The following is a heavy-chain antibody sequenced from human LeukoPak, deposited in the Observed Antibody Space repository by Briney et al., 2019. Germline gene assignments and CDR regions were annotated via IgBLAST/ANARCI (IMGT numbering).Heavy chain of an antibody. V-gene: IGHV4-59*12. CDR1: GDSISSYY. Sequence: PSETLSLTCTVSGDSISSYYWSWIRQPPGKGLEWIGYIYYSGSTNYNPSLKSRVTVSADPSKTQFSLKLTSVTAADTAVYYCARGRGYCTNGVCYRPYYFDYWGQGTLVTVSS. J-gene: IGHJ4*02. CDR3: ARGRGYCTNGVCYRPYYFDY. CDR2: IYYSGST. D-gene: IGHD2-8*01.